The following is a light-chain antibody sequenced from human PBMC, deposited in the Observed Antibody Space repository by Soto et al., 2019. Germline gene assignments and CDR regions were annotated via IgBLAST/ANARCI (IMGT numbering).Light chain of an antibody. Sequence: DIKMTQSPSFVSASVGDRVSITCRASQGISSWLAWYQHKPGRAPKLLIHAASSLESGVSSRFSGSGSGTDFTLTISSLQPEDFATYYCQQSTSFPLTFGGGTKVEIK. J-gene: IGKJ4*02. V-gene: IGKV1-12*01. CDR1: QGISSW. CDR3: QQSTSFPLT. CDR2: AAS.